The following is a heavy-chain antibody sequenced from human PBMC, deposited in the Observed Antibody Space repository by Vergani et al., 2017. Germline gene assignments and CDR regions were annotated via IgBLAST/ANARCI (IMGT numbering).Heavy chain of an antibody. Sequence: QLQLQESGPGLVKPSATLSLTCSVSGASIRNSNYYWGWIRQPPGKGLEWIASIYYSGCTYHNPSLKSRVTISVDTSKNQFSLKLSSVTAADTAVYFCARHSTVEWLVKLGWIDPWGQGILVTVSS. CDR1: GASIRNSNYY. CDR2: IYYSGCT. CDR3: ARHSTVEWLVKLGWIDP. J-gene: IGHJ5*02. V-gene: IGHV4-39*01. D-gene: IGHD6-19*01.